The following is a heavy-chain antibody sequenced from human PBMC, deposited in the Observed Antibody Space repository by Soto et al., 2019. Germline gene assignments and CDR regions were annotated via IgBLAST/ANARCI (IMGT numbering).Heavy chain of an antibody. J-gene: IGHJ6*02. CDR3: ARGTWGDFWSGYYYYYGMDV. D-gene: IGHD3-3*01. CDR1: GYTFTSYD. CDR2: MNPNSGNT. V-gene: IGHV1-8*01. Sequence: ASVKVSCKASGYTFTSYDINWVRQATGQGLEWMGWMNPNSGNTGYAQKFQGRVTMTRNTPISTAYMELSSLRAEDTAVYYCARGTWGDFWSGYYYYYGMDVWGQGTTVTVSS.